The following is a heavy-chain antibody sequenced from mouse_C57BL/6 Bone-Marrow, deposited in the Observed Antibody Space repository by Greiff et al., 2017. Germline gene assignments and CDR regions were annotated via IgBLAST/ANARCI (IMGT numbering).Heavy chain of an antibody. Sequence: VQLVESEGGLVQPGSSMKLSCTASGFTFSDYYMAWVRQVPEKGLEWVANINYYGSSTYYLDSLKSRFIISRDNAKNILYLQMSSLKSEDTATYYCARDGNYPFDYWGQGTTLTVSS. CDR3: ARDGNYPFDY. J-gene: IGHJ2*01. CDR1: GFTFSDYY. CDR2: INYYGSST. V-gene: IGHV5-16*01. D-gene: IGHD2-1*01.